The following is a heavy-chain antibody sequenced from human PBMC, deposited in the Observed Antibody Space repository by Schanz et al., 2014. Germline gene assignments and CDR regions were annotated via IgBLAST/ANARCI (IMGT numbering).Heavy chain of an antibody. CDR3: AIIGVMVAVAGTRADY. CDR2: ISHSGGSK. CDR1: GFTFNSYA. Sequence: DVQLLESGGGLVQPGGSLRLSCAASGFTFNSYAMTWVRQAPGKGLEWVSSISHSGGSKYYADSVKGRFTISRDNAKNSLYLQMNRLRAEDTALYYCAIIGVMVAVAGTRADYWGQGTLVNVSS. J-gene: IGHJ4*02. V-gene: IGHV3-23*01. D-gene: IGHD6-19*01.